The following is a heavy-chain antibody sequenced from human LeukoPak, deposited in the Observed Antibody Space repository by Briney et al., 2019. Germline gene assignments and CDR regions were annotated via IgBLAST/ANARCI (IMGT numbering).Heavy chain of an antibody. Sequence: GASVKVSCKASGYTFTSYYMHWVRQAPGQGLEWMGIINPSGGSTSYAQKFQGRVTMTRDTSTSTVYMELSSLRSEDTAVYYCARDGNYDSSGYYSDAFDIWGQGTLVTVSS. CDR1: GYTFTSYY. V-gene: IGHV1-46*01. CDR3: ARDGNYDSSGYYSDAFDI. CDR2: INPSGGST. J-gene: IGHJ3*02. D-gene: IGHD3-22*01.